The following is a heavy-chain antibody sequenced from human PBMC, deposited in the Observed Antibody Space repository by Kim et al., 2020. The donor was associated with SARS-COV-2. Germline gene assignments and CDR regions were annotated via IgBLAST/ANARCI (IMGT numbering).Heavy chain of an antibody. Sequence: SETLSLTCTVSGGSISSGGYYWSWIRQHPGKGLEWIGYIYYSGSTYYNPSLKSRVTISVDTSKNQFSLKLSSVTAADTAVYYCAREPLGVWSGLPSDLYYYYMDVWGKGTTVTVSS. D-gene: IGHD3-3*01. CDR2: IYYSGST. V-gene: IGHV4-31*03. CDR1: GGSISSGGYY. CDR3: AREPLGVWSGLPSDLYYYYMDV. J-gene: IGHJ6*03.